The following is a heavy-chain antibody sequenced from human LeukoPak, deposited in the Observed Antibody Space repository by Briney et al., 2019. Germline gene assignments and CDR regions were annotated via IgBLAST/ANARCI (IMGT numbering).Heavy chain of an antibody. CDR1: GGSISSYY. J-gene: IGHJ5*02. Sequence: KPSETLSLTCTVSGGSISSYYWSWIRQPPGKGLEWIGYIYYSGSTNYNPSLKSRVTISVDTSKNQLSLKLSSVTAADTAVYYCARDGEAYYYGSGRKGWFDPWGQGTLVTVSS. CDR2: IYYSGST. V-gene: IGHV4-59*01. CDR3: ARDGEAYYYGSGRKGWFDP. D-gene: IGHD3-10*01.